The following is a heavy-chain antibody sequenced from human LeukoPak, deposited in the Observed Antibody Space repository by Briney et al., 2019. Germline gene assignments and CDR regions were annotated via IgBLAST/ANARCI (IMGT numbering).Heavy chain of an antibody. D-gene: IGHD3-16*02. CDR3: ARSGSGHYDYDWGSYPDYFDY. CDR1: GFTFSSYS. J-gene: IGHJ4*02. Sequence: PGGSLRLSCAASGFTFSSYSMNWVRQAPGKGLEWVSSISSSSSYIYYADSVKGRFTISRDNAKNSLYLQMNSLRAEDTAVYYCARSGSGHYDYDWGSYPDYFDYWGQGTLVTVSS. V-gene: IGHV3-21*01. CDR2: ISSSSSYI.